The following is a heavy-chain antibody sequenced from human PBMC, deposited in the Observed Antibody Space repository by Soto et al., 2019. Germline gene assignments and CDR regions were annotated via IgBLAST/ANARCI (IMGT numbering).Heavy chain of an antibody. V-gene: IGHV1-69*01. J-gene: IGHJ4*02. CDR1: GGTFSSYA. Sequence: QVQLVQSGAEVKKPGSSVMVSCKASGGTFSSYAISWVRQAPGQGLEWMGGIIPIFGTANYAQKFQGRVTITADESTSTAYMERSSLRSEDTAVYYCASPGTEGAYYYDSSGYYYCWGQGTLVTVSS. CDR3: ASPGTEGAYYYDSSGYYYC. CDR2: IIPIFGTA. D-gene: IGHD3-22*01.